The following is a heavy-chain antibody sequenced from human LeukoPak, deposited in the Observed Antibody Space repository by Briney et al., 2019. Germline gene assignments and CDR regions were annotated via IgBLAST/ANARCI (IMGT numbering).Heavy chain of an antibody. CDR3: ARDSGSAYYYNSGTYYYDYFDF. CDR2: IRQDESEK. V-gene: IGHV3-7*01. CDR1: GFTFSSYW. J-gene: IGHJ3*01. Sequence: GGSLRLSCTVSGFTFSSYWMTWVRHPPGKGLELVANIRQDESEKYYADSVKGRFTISRDTAKNSLYLHMNSLRSEESALYYCARDSGSAYYYNSGTYYYDYFDFWGQGTTVTVSS. D-gene: IGHD3-10*01.